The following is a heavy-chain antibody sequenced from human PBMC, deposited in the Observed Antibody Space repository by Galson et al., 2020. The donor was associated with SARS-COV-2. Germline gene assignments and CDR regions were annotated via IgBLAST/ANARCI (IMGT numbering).Heavy chain of an antibody. CDR2: IYYSGST. D-gene: IGHD2-2*01. J-gene: IGHJ6*03. Sequence: SETLSLTCTVSGGSISSGGYYWSWIRQHPGKGLEWIGYIYYSGSTYYNPSLKSRVTISVDTSKNQFSLKLSSVTAADTAVYYCASIRVVVVPAAMNYYYYMDVWGKGTTVTVSS. CDR1: GGSISSGGYY. V-gene: IGHV4-31*03. CDR3: ASIRVVVVPAAMNYYYYMDV.